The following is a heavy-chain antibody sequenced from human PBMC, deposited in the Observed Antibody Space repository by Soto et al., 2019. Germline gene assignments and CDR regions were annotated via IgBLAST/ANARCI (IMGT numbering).Heavy chain of an antibody. CDR2: ISSSSSYT. J-gene: IGHJ4*02. Sequence: GGSLRLCCAASGFTFSDYYMSWIRQAPGKGLEWVSYISSSSSYTNYADSVKGRFTISRDNAKNSLYLQMNSLRAEDTAVYYCARAGSSSSDYFDYWGQGTLVTVSS. CDR1: GFTFSDYY. CDR3: ARAGSSSSDYFDY. V-gene: IGHV3-11*06. D-gene: IGHD6-6*01.